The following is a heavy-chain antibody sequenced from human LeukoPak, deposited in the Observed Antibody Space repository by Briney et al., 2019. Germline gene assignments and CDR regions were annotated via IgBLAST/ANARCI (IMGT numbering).Heavy chain of an antibody. CDR1: GYTFTSYY. CDR3: AILAGDSRFDY. Sequence: ASVKVSCKASGYTFTSYYMHWVRQAPGQGLEWMGWINPNSGGTNYAQKFQGRVTMTRDTSISTAYMELSRLRSDGTAVYYCAILAGDSRFDYWGQGTLVTVSS. CDR2: INPNSGGT. V-gene: IGHV1-2*02. J-gene: IGHJ4*02. D-gene: IGHD3-16*01.